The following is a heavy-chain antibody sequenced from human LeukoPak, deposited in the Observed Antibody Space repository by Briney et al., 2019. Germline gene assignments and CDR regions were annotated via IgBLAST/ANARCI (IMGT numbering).Heavy chain of an antibody. CDR1: GFNFSTYG. D-gene: IGHD6-13*01. CDR2: IWYDGSIK. V-gene: IGHV3-33*01. Sequence: GRSLRLSCAASGFNFSTYGVHWVRQAPGKGLEWVAVIWYDGSIKNYGDSVKGRFTISRDNSMNTVYLQMDSLRAEDTALYYCARGQQLVKTDWGQGTLVTVSS. CDR3: ARGQQLVKTD. J-gene: IGHJ4*02.